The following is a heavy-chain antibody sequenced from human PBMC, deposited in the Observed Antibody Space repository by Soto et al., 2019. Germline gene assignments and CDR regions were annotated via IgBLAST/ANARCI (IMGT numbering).Heavy chain of an antibody. CDR2: ISWNSGSI. D-gene: IGHD6-13*01. CDR3: VKDKWYNNTWYLDY. V-gene: IGHV3-9*01. CDR1: GFTFDDYA. J-gene: IGHJ4*02. Sequence: EVQLVESGGTLVEPGRSLRLSCAASGFTFDDYAMHWVRQAPGKGLEWVASISWNSGSIGYADSVKGRFTISRDNAKNSLSHQMNRLRPEDTAHYYCVKDKWYNNTWYLDYWGQGTLVTVSS.